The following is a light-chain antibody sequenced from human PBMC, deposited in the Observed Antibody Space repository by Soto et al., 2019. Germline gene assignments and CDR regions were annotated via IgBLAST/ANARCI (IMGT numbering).Light chain of an antibody. J-gene: IGLJ1*01. V-gene: IGLV2-23*01. Sequence: QSALTQPASVSGSPGQSITISCSGTSGHVGTYNLVSWYQQHPGKAPKLMIYEGSKRPSGISTRFSGSKSGNTASLTISGLQAEDEADYYCWSYTGDNSYVFGGGTKLTVL. CDR3: WSYTGDNSYV. CDR2: EGS. CDR1: SGHVGTYNL.